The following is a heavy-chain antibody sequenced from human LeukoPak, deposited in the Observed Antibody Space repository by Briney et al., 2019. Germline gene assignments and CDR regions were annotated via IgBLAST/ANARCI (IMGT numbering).Heavy chain of an antibody. CDR3: ARVFYFARGGWYLDY. J-gene: IGHJ4*02. CDR2: IYPTEST. Sequence: PSETLSLTCAVSGGSVSSSTNWWSWVRQPPGKGLEWIGEIYPTESTNYNPSLQSRVTISLGKSQNQFSLNLSSVTAADTAVYYCARVFYFARGGWYLDYWGQGTLVTVSS. D-gene: IGHD6-19*01. CDR1: GGSVSSSTNW. V-gene: IGHV4-4*02.